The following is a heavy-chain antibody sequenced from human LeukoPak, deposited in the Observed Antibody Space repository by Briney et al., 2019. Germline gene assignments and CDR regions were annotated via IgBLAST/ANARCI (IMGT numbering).Heavy chain of an antibody. CDR3: ARDLDPALDI. CDR1: GGSISSYY. J-gene: IGHJ3*02. CDR2: IYTSGST. V-gene: IGHV4-4*07. Sequence: SETLSLTCTVFGGSISSYYWSWIRQPAGKGPEWIGRIYTSGSTNYNPSLKSRVTMSVDTSKNQFSLKLSSVTSSDTAVYYCARDLDPALDIWGQGTMVTVSS.